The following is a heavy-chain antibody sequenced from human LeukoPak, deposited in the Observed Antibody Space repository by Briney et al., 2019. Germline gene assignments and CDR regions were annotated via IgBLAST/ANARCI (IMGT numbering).Heavy chain of an antibody. CDR1: GGSISSCY. V-gene: IGHV4-59*01. D-gene: IGHD3-9*01. Sequence: PSETLSLTCTVSGGSISSCYWSWIRQPPGKGLEWIGYIYYSGSTNYNPSLKSRVTISVDTSKNQFSLKLSSVTAADTAVYYCARMTGILTGYYPDAFDIWGQGTMVTVSS. CDR3: ARMTGILTGYYPDAFDI. J-gene: IGHJ3*02. CDR2: IYYSGST.